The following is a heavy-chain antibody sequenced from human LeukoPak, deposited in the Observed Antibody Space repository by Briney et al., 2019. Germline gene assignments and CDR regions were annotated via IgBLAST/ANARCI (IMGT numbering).Heavy chain of an antibody. CDR1: GGSISSRSYY. V-gene: IGHV4-61*01. CDR2: IYYSGST. D-gene: IGHD1-14*01. Sequence: SETLSLTCSVSGGSISSRSYYWSWIRQPPGKGLEWIGYIYYSGSTNYNPSLKSRVTISVDTSKNQFSLKLSSVTAADTAVYYCARGFLPKTTYGMDVWGQGTTVTVSS. J-gene: IGHJ6*02. CDR3: ARGFLPKTTYGMDV.